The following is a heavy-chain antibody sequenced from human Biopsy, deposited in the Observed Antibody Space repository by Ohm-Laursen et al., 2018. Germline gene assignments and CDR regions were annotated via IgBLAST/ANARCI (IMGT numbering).Heavy chain of an antibody. CDR2: IFYDGSNT. CDR3: AKDRRTMRVWYFDL. Sequence: SLRLSCAASGFTFNNYGMQWVRQAPGKGLEWVAFIFYDGSNTYYADSVKGRFTISRDNSKNTLYLQLNSLRVEDTALYYCAKDRRTMRVWYFDLWGRGTLVTVSS. CDR1: GFTFNNYG. J-gene: IGHJ2*01. D-gene: IGHD4/OR15-4a*01. V-gene: IGHV3-33*03.